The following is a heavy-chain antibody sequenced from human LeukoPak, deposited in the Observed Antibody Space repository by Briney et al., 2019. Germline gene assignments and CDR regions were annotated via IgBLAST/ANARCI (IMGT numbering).Heavy chain of an antibody. J-gene: IGHJ4*02. D-gene: IGHD2-21*02. Sequence: SQTLSLTCAVSGGSISSGPYSWSWIRQPPGMGLEWIGYIYHGGSTYYNPSLRSRVTMSAVRSKNQFSLKLTSVTAADTAVYYCARGDLYIFDTWGRGTLVTVSS. V-gene: IGHV4-30-2*01. CDR1: GGSISSGPYS. CDR3: ARGDLYIFDT. CDR2: IYHGGST.